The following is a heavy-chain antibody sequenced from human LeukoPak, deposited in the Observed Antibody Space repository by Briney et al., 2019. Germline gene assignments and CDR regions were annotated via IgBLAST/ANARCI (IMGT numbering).Heavy chain of an antibody. Sequence: GASVKVSCKASGYTFTSYDINWVRQATGQGLEWMGWMNPNSGNTGHAQKFQGRVTMTRNTSISTAYMELSSLRSEDTAVYYCAGPTYYDFWSGYSDAFDIWGQGTMVTVSS. CDR1: GYTFTSYD. D-gene: IGHD3-3*01. CDR3: AGPTYYDFWSGYSDAFDI. J-gene: IGHJ3*02. V-gene: IGHV1-8*01. CDR2: MNPNSGNT.